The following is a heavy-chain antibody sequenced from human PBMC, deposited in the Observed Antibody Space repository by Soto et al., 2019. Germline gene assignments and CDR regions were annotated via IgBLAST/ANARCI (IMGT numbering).Heavy chain of an antibody. CDR2: ISYDGSDK. Sequence: PGGSLRLSCVASGFTFSSYAMHWVRQAPGQGLEWVALISYDGSDKDYADSVKGRFTICRDNSRNTLFLQMNSLRAEDTAVYYCARDYYKYYDSSGYYRSPAYWGQGTLVTVSS. J-gene: IGHJ4*02. CDR3: ARDYYKYYDSSGYYRSPAY. D-gene: IGHD3-22*01. CDR1: GFTFSSYA. V-gene: IGHV3-30-3*01.